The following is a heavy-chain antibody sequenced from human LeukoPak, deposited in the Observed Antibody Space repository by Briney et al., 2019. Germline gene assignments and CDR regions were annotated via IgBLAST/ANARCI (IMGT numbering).Heavy chain of an antibody. CDR2: ISWNSGSI. D-gene: IGHD3-3*01. V-gene: IGHV3-9*01. Sequence: GRSLRLSCAASGFTFDDYAMHWVRQAPGKGLEWVSGISWNSGSIGYADSVKGRFTISRDNAKNSLYLQMNSLRAEDTALYYCAKTFPYGTTWYGFCDYWGQGALVTVSS. J-gene: IGHJ4*02. CDR1: GFTFDDYA. CDR3: AKTFPYGTTWYGFCDY.